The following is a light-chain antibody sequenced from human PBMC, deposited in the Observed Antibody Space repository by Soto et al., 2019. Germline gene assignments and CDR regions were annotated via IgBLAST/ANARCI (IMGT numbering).Light chain of an antibody. CDR2: LGS. V-gene: IGKV2-28*01. Sequence: DIWLTQSPLSLPVTPGAPAPISCRSSHSLLHSNGYNYLDWYLQKPGQSPQLLIYLGSNRASGVPDRFSGSGSGTDFTLKISRVEAEDVGVYYCMQALQTAWTFGQGTKVDI. CDR1: HSLLHSNGYNY. CDR3: MQALQTAWT. J-gene: IGKJ1*01.